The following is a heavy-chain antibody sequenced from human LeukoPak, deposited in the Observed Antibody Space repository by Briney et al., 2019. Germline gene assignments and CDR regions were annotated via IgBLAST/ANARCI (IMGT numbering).Heavy chain of an antibody. V-gene: IGHV3-74*01. CDR1: GFTFSSYG. D-gene: IGHD3-3*01. CDR3: ARGITIFGVVTLYYYYGMDV. CDR2: INSDGSST. J-gene: IGHJ6*02. Sequence: PGRSLRLSCAASGFTFSSYGMHWVRQAPGKGLVWVSRINSDGSSTSYADSVKGRFTISRDNAKNTLYLQMNSLRAEDTAVYYCARGITIFGVVTLYYYYGMDVWGQGTTVTVSS.